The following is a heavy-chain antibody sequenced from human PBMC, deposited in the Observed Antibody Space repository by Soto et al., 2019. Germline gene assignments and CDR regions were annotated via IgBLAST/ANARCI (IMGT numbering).Heavy chain of an antibody. CDR1: GFSVSTHY. D-gene: IGHD1-26*01. V-gene: IGHV3-53*01. J-gene: IGHJ6*02. Sequence: EVQLVESGGGLIQPGGSLRISCGASGFSVSTHYMSWVRQAPGKGLDWVSVIYIDGNTYYADSVEGRFTISRDNSKNTIYLQMYTLRAEDTAIYYCARDRYPYGMDVWGQGTTVTVSS. CDR2: IYIDGNT. CDR3: ARDRYPYGMDV.